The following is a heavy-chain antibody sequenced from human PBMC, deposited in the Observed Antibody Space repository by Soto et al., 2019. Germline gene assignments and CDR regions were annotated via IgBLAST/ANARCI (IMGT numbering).Heavy chain of an antibody. J-gene: IGHJ6*02. CDR1: AASVSSYY. CDR3: ASAAYGSGSYYAPYYYYAMDV. V-gene: IGHV4-59*02. D-gene: IGHD3-10*01. CDR2: ILSTGNT. Sequence: SQTLSLTCTVYAASVSSYYWSWIRPPPGNGMEWLGYILSTGNTNYNTSLKSRVTMSVETAKNQVSLKLSAVSAAYTAVYFCASAAYGSGSYYAPYYYYAMDVWGQGTTVTVSS.